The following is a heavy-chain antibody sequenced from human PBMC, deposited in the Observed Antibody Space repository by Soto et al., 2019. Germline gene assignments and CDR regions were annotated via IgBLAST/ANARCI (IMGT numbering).Heavy chain of an antibody. D-gene: IGHD2-2*01. Sequence: SLTCTVSGGSISSGDYYWSWIRQPPGKGLEWIGYIYYSGSTYYNPSLKSRVTISVDTSKNQFSLKLSSVTAADTAVYYCARATIVLVPAAMVSHWFDPWGQGTLVTVSS. J-gene: IGHJ5*02. V-gene: IGHV4-30-4*01. CDR2: IYYSGST. CDR1: GGSISSGDYY. CDR3: ARATIVLVPAAMVSHWFDP.